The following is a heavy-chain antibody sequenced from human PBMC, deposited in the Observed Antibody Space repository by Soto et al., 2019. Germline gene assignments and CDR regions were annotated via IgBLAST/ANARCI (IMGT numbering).Heavy chain of an antibody. J-gene: IGHJ4*02. D-gene: IGHD6-13*01. CDR2: ISGIGGST. CDR3: ARGSSGYISSWYYFDY. V-gene: IGHV3-23*01. CDR1: GFTFTDYA. Sequence: PGGSLRLSXAASGFTFTDYALSWVRQAPGKGLEWVATISGIGGSTYLADSVKGRLSISRDNFKNTVSLLMNSLRAEDTAVYFCARGSSGYISSWYYFDYWGRGTLVTVSS.